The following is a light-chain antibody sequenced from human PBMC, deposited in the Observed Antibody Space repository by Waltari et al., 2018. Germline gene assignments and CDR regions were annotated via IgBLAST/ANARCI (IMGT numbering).Light chain of an antibody. CDR1: SSEVGTYNR. CDR3: SSYTPSGTLV. Sequence: QSALTQPPSVSGSPGQSVTISCSGTSSEVGTYNRVSWYQQPPGTAPKLIIFDLSSRPAGVPDRVSGSKSGSTASRTISGLQAEDEGDYYCSSYTPSGTLVFGGGTKLTVL. V-gene: IGLV2-18*02. CDR2: DLS. J-gene: IGLJ2*01.